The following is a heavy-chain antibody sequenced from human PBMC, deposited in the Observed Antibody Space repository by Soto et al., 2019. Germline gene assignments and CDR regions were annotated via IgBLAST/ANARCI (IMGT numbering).Heavy chain of an antibody. V-gene: IGHV3-43*01. Sequence: GGSLRLSCAASGFTFDDYTMHWVRQAPGKGLEWVSLISWDGGRTYYADSVNGRFTISRDNSKNSLYLQMNSLRTEDTALYYCAKDMGHETAARNAFDIWGQGTMVTVSS. CDR2: ISWDGGRT. J-gene: IGHJ3*02. CDR1: GFTFDDYT. D-gene: IGHD6-6*01. CDR3: AKDMGHETAARNAFDI.